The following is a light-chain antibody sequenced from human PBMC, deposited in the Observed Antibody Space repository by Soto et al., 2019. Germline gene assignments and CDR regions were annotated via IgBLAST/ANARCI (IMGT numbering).Light chain of an antibody. J-gene: IGLJ2*01. CDR3: AAWDDSLNGVV. V-gene: IGLV1-44*01. CDR2: SHN. Sequence: SVLTQPPSASGTPGQRVTISCSGSTSNIGSNTVNWYHHLPGTAPKLLIYSHNQRPSGVPDRFSGSRSGTPASLAISGLQSDDEADYYCAAWDDSLNGVVFGGGIKVTVL. CDR1: TSNIGSNT.